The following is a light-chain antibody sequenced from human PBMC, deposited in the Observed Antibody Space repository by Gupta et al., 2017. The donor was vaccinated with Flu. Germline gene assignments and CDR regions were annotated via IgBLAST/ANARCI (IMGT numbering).Light chain of an antibody. CDR1: SYNIGVNY. CDR3: GTWDNSLAFSRV. CDR2: DND. J-gene: IGLJ3*02. Sequence: QSVLTQPPSVSAAPGLKVTISCTGSSYNIGVNYVFWYQQFPGTAPKLTIYDNDKRSSGIPDRFSGSKSGTSATLYITGLQTGDEADCYCGTWDNSLAFSRVFVGGTKLIVL. V-gene: IGLV1-51*01.